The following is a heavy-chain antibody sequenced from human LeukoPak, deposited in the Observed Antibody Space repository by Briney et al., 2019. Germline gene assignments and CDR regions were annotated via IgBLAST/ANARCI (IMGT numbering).Heavy chain of an antibody. CDR1: GFTFSTYV. D-gene: IGHD3-10*01. Sequence: GRSLRLSCAASGFTFSTYVMSWVRQAPGKGLEWVSTISASGVGTYYAASVKGRFTVSRDDSKNTLYLQMNSLRAEDTAVYFCANLRGSGSSYFDSWGQGTLVTVSS. J-gene: IGHJ4*02. CDR2: ISASGVGT. CDR3: ANLRGSGSSYFDS. V-gene: IGHV3-23*01.